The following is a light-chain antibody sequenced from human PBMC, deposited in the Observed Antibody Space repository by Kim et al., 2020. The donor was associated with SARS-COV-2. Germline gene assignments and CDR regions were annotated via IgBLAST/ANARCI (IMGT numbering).Light chain of an antibody. J-gene: IGLJ3*02. CDR2: HDT. V-gene: IGLV3-21*04. Sequence: SYELTQPHSVSVAPRKTARITCGGNKIGTKAVQWYQQKSGQAPVLIISHDTDRPSGVPDRFSGSNSGNTATLTISRAEAGDEADYYCPVWDASGDQAWVF. CDR3: PVWDASGDQAWV. CDR1: KIGTKA.